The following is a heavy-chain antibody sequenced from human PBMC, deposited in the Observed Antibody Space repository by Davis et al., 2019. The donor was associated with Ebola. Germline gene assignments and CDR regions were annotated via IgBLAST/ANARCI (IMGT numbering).Heavy chain of an antibody. CDR2: IYYSGST. V-gene: IGHV4-31*03. CDR1: GGSISSGGYY. D-gene: IGHD2-2*01. CDR3: ARTSTWGYCSSTSCRPGELGY. J-gene: IGHJ4*02. Sequence: SETLSLTCTVSGGSISSGGYYWSWIRQHPGKGLEWIGYIYYSGSTYYNPSLKSRVTISVDTSKNQFSLKLSSVTAADTAVYYCARTSTWGYCSSTSCRPGELGYWGQGTLVTVSS.